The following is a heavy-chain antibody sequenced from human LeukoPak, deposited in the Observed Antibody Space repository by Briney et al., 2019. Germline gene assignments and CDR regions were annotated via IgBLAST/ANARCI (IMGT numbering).Heavy chain of an antibody. CDR2: INANSGAT. D-gene: IGHD2-2*01. Sequence: ASVKVSCKASGYTSIAYYVHWVRQAPGQGLEWMGWINANSGATNYARKFQGRVTITRDTSISTAYMDLSRLKSDDTAVYFCAKGLSTGWFDPWGQGTLVTVSS. V-gene: IGHV1-2*02. J-gene: IGHJ5*02. CDR3: AKGLSTGWFDP. CDR1: GYTSIAYY.